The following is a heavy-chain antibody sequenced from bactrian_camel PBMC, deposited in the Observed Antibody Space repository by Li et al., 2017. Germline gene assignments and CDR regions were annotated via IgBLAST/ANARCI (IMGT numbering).Heavy chain of an antibody. J-gene: IGHJ4*01. V-gene: IGHV3S1*01. CDR2: ISTGNGDT. CDR1: GHTYTC. Sequence: QLVESGGGLVQPGGSLRLSCAAPGHTYTCMAWFRQAPGKEREEIAAISTGNGDTYYVDSVKGRFSISKDNAKNTVYLQMNSLKTEDTALYYCATQIGLGQGTQVTVS.